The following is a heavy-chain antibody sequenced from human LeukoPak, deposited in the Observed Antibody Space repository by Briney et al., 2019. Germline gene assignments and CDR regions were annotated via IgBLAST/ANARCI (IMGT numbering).Heavy chain of an antibody. CDR2: ISGSGGST. CDR1: GFTFRSYA. CDR3: AKDPQTTVVTQGLDY. J-gene: IGHJ4*02. Sequence: GGSLRLSCAASGFTFRSYAMSWVRQAPGKGLEWVSAISGSGGSTYYADSVKGRFTISRDNSKNTLYLQMNNLRAEDTAVYYCAKDPQTTVVTQGLDYWGQGTLVTVSS. V-gene: IGHV3-23*01. D-gene: IGHD4-23*01.